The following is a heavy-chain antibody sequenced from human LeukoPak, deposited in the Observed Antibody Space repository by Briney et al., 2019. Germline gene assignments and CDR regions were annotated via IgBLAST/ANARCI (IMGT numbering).Heavy chain of an antibody. CDR2: IYTSGST. J-gene: IGHJ3*02. CDR1: GGSISSGSYY. D-gene: IGHD3-10*01. CDR3: ARDPPSVRGVYAFDI. V-gene: IGHV4-61*02. Sequence: PSQTLSLTCTVSGGSISSGSYYWSWIRQPAGKGLEWIGRIYTSGSTNYNPSLKSRVTISVDTSKNQFSLKLSSVTAADTAVYYCARDPPSVRGVYAFDIWGQGTMVTVSS.